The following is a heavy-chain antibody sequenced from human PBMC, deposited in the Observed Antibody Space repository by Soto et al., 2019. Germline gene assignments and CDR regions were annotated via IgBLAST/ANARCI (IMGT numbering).Heavy chain of an antibody. D-gene: IGHD6-13*01. CDR2: IDPSDSYT. J-gene: IGHJ4*02. Sequence: PGESLKISCKGSGYSLTNYWISWVRQMPGKGLEWMGRIDPSDSYTNYSPSFQGHVTISADKSISTAYLQWSSLKASDTAMYYWAGWYSSRCPTLDYWGRGTGVT. CDR3: AGWYSSRCPTLDY. CDR1: GYSLTNYW. V-gene: IGHV5-10-1*01.